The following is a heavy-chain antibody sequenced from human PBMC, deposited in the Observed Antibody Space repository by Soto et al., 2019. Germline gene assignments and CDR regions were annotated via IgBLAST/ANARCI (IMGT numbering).Heavy chain of an antibody. J-gene: IGHJ4*02. D-gene: IGHD3-10*01. CDR3: ARGVLLWFGELFSGFDY. V-gene: IGHV4-39*01. Sequence: QLQLQESGPGLVKPSETLSLTCTVSGGSISSSSYYWGWIRQPPGKGLEWIGSIYYSGSTYYNPSLKSRVTISVDTSKNQFSLKLSSVTAADTAVYYCARGVLLWFGELFSGFDYWGQGTLVTVSS. CDR1: GGSISSSSYY. CDR2: IYYSGST.